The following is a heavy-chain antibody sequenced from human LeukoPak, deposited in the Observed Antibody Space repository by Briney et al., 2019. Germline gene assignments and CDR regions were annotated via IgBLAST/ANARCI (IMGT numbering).Heavy chain of an antibody. J-gene: IGHJ6*02. Sequence: PSETLSLTCAVSGGSISSSNWWSWVRQPPGKGLEWIGSIYYSGSTYYNPSLKSRVTISVDTSKNQFSLKLSSVTAADTAVYYCASLVVVTAVRGYYYYYGMDVWGQGTTVTVSS. CDR3: ASLVVVTAVRGYYYYYGMDV. CDR1: GGSISSSNW. V-gene: IGHV4-39*01. CDR2: IYYSGST. D-gene: IGHD2-21*02.